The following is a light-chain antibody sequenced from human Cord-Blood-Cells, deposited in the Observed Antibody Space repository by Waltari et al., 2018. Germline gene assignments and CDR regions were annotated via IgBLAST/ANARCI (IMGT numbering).Light chain of an antibody. V-gene: IGKV1-33*01. Sequence: DIQMTQSPSSLSASVGDRVTITCQASQAISNYLNWYQQKPGKAPKLLIYDASNLETGVPSMFSGSGSGTDFTFTISSLQPEDIATYYCQQYDNLPLTFGGGTKVEIK. CDR2: DAS. J-gene: IGKJ4*01. CDR1: QAISNY. CDR3: QQYDNLPLT.